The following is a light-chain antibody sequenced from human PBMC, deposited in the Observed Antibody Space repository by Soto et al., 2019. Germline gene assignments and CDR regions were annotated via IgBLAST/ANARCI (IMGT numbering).Light chain of an antibody. CDR1: QSVSSN. CDR2: GAS. J-gene: IGKJ1*01. V-gene: IGKV3-15*01. Sequence: EIVMTQSPATLSEYPGERATLSCRASQSVSSNLAWYQQKPGQAPRLLIYGASTRATGIPARFSGSGSGTEFTLTISSLQSEDFAVYYCQQYNNWRTFGQGT. CDR3: QQYNNWRT.